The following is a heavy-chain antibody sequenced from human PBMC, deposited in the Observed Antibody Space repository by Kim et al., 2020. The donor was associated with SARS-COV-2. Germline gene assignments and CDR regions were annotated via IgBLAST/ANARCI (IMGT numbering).Heavy chain of an antibody. Sequence: GGSLRLSCAVSGLTVTSNHMTWIRQAPGRGLEWVSVIFRGGSTYYAASVQGRFTISRDYYKNTLSLQMNSLRAEDTAIYYCARDPVGDGYSFFDYCGQGTLVTVSS. J-gene: IGHJ4*02. CDR1: GLTVTSNH. CDR2: IFRGGST. D-gene: IGHD4-4*01. CDR3: ARDPVGDGYSFFDY. V-gene: IGHV3-53*01.